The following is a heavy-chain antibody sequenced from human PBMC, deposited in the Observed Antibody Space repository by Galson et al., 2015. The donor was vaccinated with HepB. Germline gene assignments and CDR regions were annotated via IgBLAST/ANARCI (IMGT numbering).Heavy chain of an antibody. CDR3: ARSYGSGSYSIGLYYYYGMDV. CDR1: GYSFTSYW. CDR2: IYPGDSDT. D-gene: IGHD3-10*01. V-gene: IGHV5-51*03. Sequence: QSGAEVKKPGESLKISCKGSGYSFTSYWIGWVRQMPGKGLEWMGIIYPGDSDTRYSPSFQGQVTISADKSISTAYLQWSSLKASATAMYYCARSYGSGSYSIGLYYYYGMDVWGQGTTVTVSS. J-gene: IGHJ6*02.